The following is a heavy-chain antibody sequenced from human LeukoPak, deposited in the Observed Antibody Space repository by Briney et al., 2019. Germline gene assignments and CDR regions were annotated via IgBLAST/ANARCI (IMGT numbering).Heavy chain of an antibody. CDR1: GFTVSSSY. J-gene: IGHJ4*02. D-gene: IGHD6-13*01. CDR2: ISSAGTT. Sequence: SGGSLRLSCAASGFTVSSSYMSWVRQAPGKGLEWVSIISSAGTTYYADSVKGRFTISRDNSKNTVYLQVNSQRDEDTAVYYCARDLEAANTYYFDYWGQGTMVTVSS. CDR3: ARDLEAANTYYFDY. V-gene: IGHV3-66*01.